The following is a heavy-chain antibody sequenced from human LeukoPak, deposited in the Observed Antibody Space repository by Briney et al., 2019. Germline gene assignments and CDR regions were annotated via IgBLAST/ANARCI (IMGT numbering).Heavy chain of an antibody. V-gene: IGHV4-59*01. CDR1: GGSISSYY. CDR3: ARGITMVRGVIFPNWLDP. CDR2: IYYSGST. J-gene: IGHJ5*02. Sequence: SETLSLTCTVSGGSISSYYWSWIRQPPGKGLEWIGYIYYSGSTNYNPSLKSRVTISVDTSKNQFSLKLSSVTAADTAVYYCARGITMVRGVIFPNWLDPWGQGTLVTVSS. D-gene: IGHD3-10*01.